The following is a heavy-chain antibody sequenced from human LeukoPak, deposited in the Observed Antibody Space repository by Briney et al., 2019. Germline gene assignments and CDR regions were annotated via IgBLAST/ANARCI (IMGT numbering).Heavy chain of an antibody. CDR3: AKDDDGNVVVVAATYFQH. CDR1: GFTFSSYA. J-gene: IGHJ1*01. Sequence: GGSLRLSCAASGFTFSSYAMSWVRQAPGKGLEWVSAISGSGGSTYYADSVKGRFTISRDNSKNTLYLQMNSLRAEDTAVYYCAKDDDGNVVVVAATYFQHWGQGTLVTVSS. D-gene: IGHD2-15*01. V-gene: IGHV3-23*01. CDR2: ISGSGGST.